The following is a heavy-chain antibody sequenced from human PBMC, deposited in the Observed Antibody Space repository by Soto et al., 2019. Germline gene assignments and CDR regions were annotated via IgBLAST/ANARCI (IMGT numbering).Heavy chain of an antibody. V-gene: IGHV1-58*01. D-gene: IGHD1-7*01. CDR3: ATDLELRHHDAFDI. CDR2: IVVGSGNT. J-gene: IGHJ3*02. Sequence: GASVKVSCKASGFTFTSSAVQWVRKARGQRLEWIGWIVVGSGNTNYAQKFQERVTITRDMSTSTAYMELSSLRSEDTAVYYCATDLELRHHDAFDIWGQGTMVTVSS. CDR1: GFTFTSSA.